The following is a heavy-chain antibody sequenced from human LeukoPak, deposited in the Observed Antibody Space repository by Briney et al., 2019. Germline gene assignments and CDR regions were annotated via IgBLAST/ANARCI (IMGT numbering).Heavy chain of an antibody. V-gene: IGHV3-48*04. J-gene: IGHJ4*02. CDR3: ASGSSGYFRSLPVEY. Sequence: RPGGSLRLSCAASGFTFSSYSMNWVRQAPGKGLEWVSYISSSGSTIYYADSVKGRFTISRDNAKNSLYLQMNSLRAEDTAVYYCASGSSGYFRSLPVEYWGQGTLVTVSS. CDR2: ISSSGSTI. CDR1: GFTFSSYS. D-gene: IGHD3-22*01.